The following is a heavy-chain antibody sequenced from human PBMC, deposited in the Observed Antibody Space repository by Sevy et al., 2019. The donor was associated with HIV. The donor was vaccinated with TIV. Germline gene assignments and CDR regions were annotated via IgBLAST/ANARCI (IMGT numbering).Heavy chain of an antibody. CDR1: GGSFSGYY. CDR3: ASYDFWSGYWFDP. J-gene: IGHJ5*02. CDR2: INHSGST. D-gene: IGHD3-3*01. Sequence: SETLSLTCAVYGGSFSGYYWSWIRQPPGKGLEWIGEINHSGSTNYNPSLKSRVTISVATPKNQFSLKLSSVTAADTAVYYCASYDFWSGYWFDPWGQGTLVTVSS. V-gene: IGHV4-34*01.